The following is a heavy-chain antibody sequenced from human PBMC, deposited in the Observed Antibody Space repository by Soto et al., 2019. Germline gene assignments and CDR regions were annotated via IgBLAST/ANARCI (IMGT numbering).Heavy chain of an antibody. CDR3: PRPIDSPGAFDI. Sequence: XETLSLTCAVSGGSIRSSDLGSWVRQPPGKGLEWIGEIYHSGSTNYNPSLKSRVTISVDKSKNQFSLKLSSVTAADTAVYYCPRPIDSPGAFDIWGQGTMVTVSS. V-gene: IGHV4-4*02. J-gene: IGHJ3*02. CDR2: IYHSGST. CDR1: GGSIRSSDL. D-gene: IGHD3-16*02.